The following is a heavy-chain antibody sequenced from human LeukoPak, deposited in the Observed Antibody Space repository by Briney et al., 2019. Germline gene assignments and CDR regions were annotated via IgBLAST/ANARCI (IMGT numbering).Heavy chain of an antibody. D-gene: IGHD2-2*01. V-gene: IGHV3-43*02. CDR2: ISGDGGST. CDR1: GFTFDDYA. J-gene: IGHJ5*02. CDR3: AKDGYCSSTSCYAKGWFDP. Sequence: GGSLRLSCAASGFTFDDYAMHWVRQAPGKGLEWVSLISGDGGSTYYVDSVKGRFTISRDNSKNSLYLQMNSLRTEDTALYYCAKDGYCSSTSCYAKGWFDPWGQGTLVTVSS.